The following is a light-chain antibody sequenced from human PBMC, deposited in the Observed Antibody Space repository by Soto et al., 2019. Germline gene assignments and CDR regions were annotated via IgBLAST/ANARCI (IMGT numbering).Light chain of an antibody. CDR3: QQYNSWT. J-gene: IGKJ1*01. CDR2: KAS. CDR1: HTISSW. Sequence: DIQMTQSPSTLSGSVGDRVTITCRASHTISSWLAWYQQKPGKAPKLLIYKASTLKSGVPSSFSGSGSVTEFTLTSSSLQPDDVASYYYQQYNSWTFGQGTKVDIK. V-gene: IGKV1-5*03.